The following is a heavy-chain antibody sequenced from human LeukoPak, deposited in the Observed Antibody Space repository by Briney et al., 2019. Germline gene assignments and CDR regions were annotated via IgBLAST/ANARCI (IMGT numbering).Heavy chain of an antibody. J-gene: IGHJ4*02. D-gene: IGHD3-10*01. Sequence: ASVKVSCKVSGYTLTELSMHWVRQAPGKGLEWMGGFDPEDGETIYAQKFQGRVTMTEDTSTATAYMELSRLRSEDTAVYYCATIIAPSFVESSFDYWGQGTLVTVSS. CDR3: ATIIAPSFVESSFDY. CDR1: GYTLTELS. V-gene: IGHV1-24*01. CDR2: FDPEDGET.